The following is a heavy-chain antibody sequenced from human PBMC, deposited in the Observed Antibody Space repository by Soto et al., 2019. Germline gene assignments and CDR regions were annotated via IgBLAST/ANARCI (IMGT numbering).Heavy chain of an antibody. CDR3: ARDRGYSYGYWFDP. D-gene: IGHD5-18*01. V-gene: IGHV3-48*03. Sequence: EVRLVESGGGLVQPGGSLRLSCAASGFTVSTYEMNWVRQAPGKGLEWVSYISSGGTTIYYADSVKGRFTMSSDKAKNSVYLQMNSLRAEDTAVYDCARDRGYSYGYWFDPWGQGTLVTVSS. J-gene: IGHJ5*02. CDR1: GFTVSTYE. CDR2: ISSGGTTI.